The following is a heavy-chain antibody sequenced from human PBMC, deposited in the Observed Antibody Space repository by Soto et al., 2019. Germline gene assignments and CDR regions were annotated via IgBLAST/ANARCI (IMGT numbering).Heavy chain of an antibody. CDR1: GGTFSSYA. CDR3: ARGVIVEHNWFDP. J-gene: IGHJ5*02. V-gene: IGHV1-69*13. D-gene: IGHD3-22*01. Sequence: WASVKVSCKASGGTFSSYAISWVRQAPGQGLEWMGGIIPIFGTANYAQKFQGRVTITADESTSTAYMELSSLRSEDTAVYYCARGVIVEHNWFDPWGQGTLVTVSS. CDR2: IIPIFGTA.